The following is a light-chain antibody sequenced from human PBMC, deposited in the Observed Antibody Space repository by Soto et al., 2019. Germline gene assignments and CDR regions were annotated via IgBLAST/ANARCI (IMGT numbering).Light chain of an antibody. V-gene: IGKV1-5*03. Sequence: DIQMTQSPSTLSASVGDRVTITCRASQSISSWLAWYQQKPGKAPKLLIYKASSLESGVPSRFSGSGSGTEFSLTISSLHPDDFATYYCQQSFTFGPGTKVDIK. CDR3: QQSFT. CDR1: QSISSW. J-gene: IGKJ3*01. CDR2: KAS.